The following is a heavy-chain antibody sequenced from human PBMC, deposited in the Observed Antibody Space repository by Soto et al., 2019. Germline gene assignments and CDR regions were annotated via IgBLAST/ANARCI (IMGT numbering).Heavy chain of an antibody. CDR2: IIPIFGTA. CDR1: GGTFSSYA. D-gene: IGHD7-27*01. Sequence: QVQLVQSGAEVKKPGSSVKVSCKASGGTFSSYAISWVRQAPGQGLEWMGGIIPIFGTANYAQKFQGRVXIXAXXSTSTAYMELSSLRSEDTAVYYCARVHGEKAAFDIWGQGTMVTVSS. V-gene: IGHV1-69*12. CDR3: ARVHGEKAAFDI. J-gene: IGHJ3*02.